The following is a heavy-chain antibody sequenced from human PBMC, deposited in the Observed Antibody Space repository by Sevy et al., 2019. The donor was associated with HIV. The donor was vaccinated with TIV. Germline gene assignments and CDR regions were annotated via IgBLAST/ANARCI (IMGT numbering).Heavy chain of an antibody. CDR2: INNGGST. CDR1: GFTFSNYA. CDR3: ASADTTMITDLDY. J-gene: IGHJ4*02. Sequence: GGSLRLSCGASGFTFSNYAMSWVHQAPGKEPEWVSGINNGGSTYYADSVKGRFTISRDNSKKMVFLQMNSLRAEDTAVYYCASADTTMITDLDYWGQGALVTVSS. V-gene: IGHV3-23*01. D-gene: IGHD3-16*01.